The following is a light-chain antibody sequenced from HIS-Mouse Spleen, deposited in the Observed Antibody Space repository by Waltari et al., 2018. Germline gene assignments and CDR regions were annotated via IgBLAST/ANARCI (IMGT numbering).Light chain of an antibody. CDR3: CSYAGSSTWV. J-gene: IGLJ3*02. CDR1: SSDVGGYNY. CDR2: DVS. V-gene: IGLV2-14*03. Sequence: QSALTQPASVSGSPGQSITISCTVTSSDVGGYNYVSWYQQHPGKAPKLMIYDVSNRPSGVSNRFSGSKSGNTASLTISGLQAEDEADYYCCSYAGSSTWVFGGGTKLTVL.